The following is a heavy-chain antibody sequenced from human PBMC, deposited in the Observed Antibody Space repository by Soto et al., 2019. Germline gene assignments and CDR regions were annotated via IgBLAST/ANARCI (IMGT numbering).Heavy chain of an antibody. D-gene: IGHD6-19*01. J-gene: IGHJ4*02. CDR1: GFTFSSYA. Sequence: PGGSLRLSCAASGFTFSSYAMSWVRRAPGKGLEWVSAISGSGGSTYYADSVKGRFTISRDNSKNTLYLRMNSLRAEDTAVYYCAKASYSSGWSPAYYFDYWGQGTLVTVSS. CDR2: ISGSGGST. CDR3: AKASYSSGWSPAYYFDY. V-gene: IGHV3-23*01.